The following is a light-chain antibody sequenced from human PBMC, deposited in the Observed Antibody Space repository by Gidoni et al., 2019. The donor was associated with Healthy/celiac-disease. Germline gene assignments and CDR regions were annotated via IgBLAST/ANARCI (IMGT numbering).Light chain of an antibody. J-gene: IGLJ1*01. CDR3: SSYTSSSTDV. CDR1: SSDVGGYNY. Sequence: QSALTQPASVSGPPGQAITISCPGTSSDVGGYNYVSWYQQHPGNAPKLMMNEVSSRPSGVSHRFSGSKSGNTASLTISGLQAADEADYYCSSYTSSSTDVFGTGTKVTVL. V-gene: IGLV2-14*01. CDR2: EVS.